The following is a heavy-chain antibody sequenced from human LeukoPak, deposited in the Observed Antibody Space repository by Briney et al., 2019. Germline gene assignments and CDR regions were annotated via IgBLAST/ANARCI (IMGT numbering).Heavy chain of an antibody. CDR1: GFTFSSYS. CDR3: ARGSGLRGVIIDSGLFDY. D-gene: IGHD3-10*01. V-gene: IGHV3-21*01. J-gene: IGHJ4*02. Sequence: GGSLRLSCAASGFTFSSYSMNWVRQAPGKGLEWVSSISSSSSYIYYADSVKGRFTISRDNAKNSLYLQMNSLRAEDTAVYYCARGSGLRGVIIDSGLFDYWGQGTLVTVSS. CDR2: ISSSSSYI.